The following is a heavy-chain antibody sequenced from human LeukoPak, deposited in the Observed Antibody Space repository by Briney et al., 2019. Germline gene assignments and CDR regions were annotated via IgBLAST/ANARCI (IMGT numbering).Heavy chain of an antibody. D-gene: IGHD5-24*01. Sequence: GASVKVSCKASGYTFTGYYMHWVRQAPGQGLEYMGWINPNNGGTNYAQKFQGRVTMTRDTSISAAYMELSRLRSDDTAVYYCASRDGYEYYFDYWGQGTLVTVSS. V-gene: IGHV1-2*02. CDR2: INPNNGGT. CDR3: ASRDGYEYYFDY. J-gene: IGHJ4*02. CDR1: GYTFTGYY.